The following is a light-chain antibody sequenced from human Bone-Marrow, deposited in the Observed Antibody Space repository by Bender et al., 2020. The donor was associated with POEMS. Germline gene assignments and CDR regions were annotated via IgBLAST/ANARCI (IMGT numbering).Light chain of an antibody. CDR2: DVS. Sequence: QSALTQPASVSGSPGQSITISCTGTGSDVGGYNYVAWYLQHPGKGPKLMIYDVSNRPSGVSNRFSGSKSGNTASLTISGLQAEDEADYYCSSYTSSSTWMFGGGTRLTVL. CDR3: SSYTSSSTWM. CDR1: GSDVGGYNY. V-gene: IGLV2-14*03. J-gene: IGLJ3*02.